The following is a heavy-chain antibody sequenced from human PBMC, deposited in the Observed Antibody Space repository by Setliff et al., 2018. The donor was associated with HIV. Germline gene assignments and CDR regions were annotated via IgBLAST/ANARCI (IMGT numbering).Heavy chain of an antibody. V-gene: IGHV4-39*01. D-gene: IGHD2-8*02. J-gene: IGHJ6*03. CDR1: GGSITSRSYY. CDR3: ARVSKTYWYSIPRDYYHHMDV. CDR2: IYFSGTP. Sequence: LSLTCTVSGGSITSRSYYWAWIRQPPGKGLEWVASIYFSGTPYYNPSLKSRVTISVDTSKNQFSLKLSSVSAADTAVYYCARVSKTYWYSIPRDYYHHMDVWGKGTTVTVSS.